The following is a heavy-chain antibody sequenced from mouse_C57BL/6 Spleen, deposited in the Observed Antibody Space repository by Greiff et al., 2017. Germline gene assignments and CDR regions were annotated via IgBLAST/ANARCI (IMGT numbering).Heavy chain of an antibody. J-gene: IGHJ4*01. CDR1: GYTFTSYT. CDR2: INPSSGYT. CDR3: GRGPYDGYAMDY. V-gene: IGHV1-4*01. D-gene: IGHD2-12*01. Sequence: QVQLQQSGAELARPGASVKMSCKASGYTFTSYTMHWVKQRPGQGLEWIGYINPSSGYTKYNQKFKDKATLTADKSSSTAYMQLSSLTSEDSAVYYCGRGPYDGYAMDYWGQGTSVTVSS.